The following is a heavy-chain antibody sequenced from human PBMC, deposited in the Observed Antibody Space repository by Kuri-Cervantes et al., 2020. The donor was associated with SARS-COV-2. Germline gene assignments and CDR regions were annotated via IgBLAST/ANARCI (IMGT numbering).Heavy chain of an antibody. CDR1: WFTVSSNY. D-gene: IGHD2-2*01. Sequence: GESLKISCAASWFTVSSNYMSWVRQAPGKGLEWVSVIYSGGSTYYADSVKGRFTISRDNSKNTLYLQMNSLRAEDAAVYYCAKGFVPAAPRGDYWGQGTLVTVSS. CDR2: IYSGGST. J-gene: IGHJ4*02. CDR3: AKGFVPAAPRGDY. V-gene: IGHV3-53*01.